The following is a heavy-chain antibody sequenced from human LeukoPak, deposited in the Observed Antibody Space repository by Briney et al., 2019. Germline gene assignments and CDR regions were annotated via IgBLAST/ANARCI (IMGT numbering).Heavy chain of an antibody. D-gene: IGHD6-13*01. Sequence: ASVKVSCKASGYTFTSYGISWVRQAPGQGLEWMGWISAYNGNTNYAQKLQGRVTMTTDTSTSTAYMELRSLRSDDTAVYYCAVDQPMAAAGTFDYWGQGTLVTVSS. CDR2: ISAYNGNT. V-gene: IGHV1-18*01. J-gene: IGHJ4*02. CDR3: AVDQPMAAAGTFDY. CDR1: GYTFTSYG.